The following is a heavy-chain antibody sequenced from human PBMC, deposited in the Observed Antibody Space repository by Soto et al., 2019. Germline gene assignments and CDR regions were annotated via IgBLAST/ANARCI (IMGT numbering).Heavy chain of an antibody. J-gene: IGHJ4*02. CDR1: GFTFSRYG. V-gene: IGHV3-33*01. CDR2: IWYDGSNK. Sequence: GSLRLSCAASGFTFSRYGMHCVRQAPGKGLEWVAVIWYDGSNKYYADSVKGRFTISRDNSKNTLYLQMNSLRAEDTAVYYCARDGGYAGVDYWGQGTLVTVSS. D-gene: IGHD5-12*01. CDR3: ARDGGYAGVDY.